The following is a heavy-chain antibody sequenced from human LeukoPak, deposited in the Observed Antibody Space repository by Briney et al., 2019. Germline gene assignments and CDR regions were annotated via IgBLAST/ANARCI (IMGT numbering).Heavy chain of an antibody. Sequence: GGSLRLSCAASGFTFSSYWMRWVRQAPGKGLVWVSRINGDGSSTTYADSVRGRFTISRDNARNTLNLQMSSLRAGDTAVYYCARVVSMVRGASSGMDVWGQGTTVTVFS. CDR3: ARVVSMVRGASSGMDV. CDR2: INGDGSST. CDR1: GFTFSSYW. J-gene: IGHJ6*02. D-gene: IGHD3-10*01. V-gene: IGHV3-74*01.